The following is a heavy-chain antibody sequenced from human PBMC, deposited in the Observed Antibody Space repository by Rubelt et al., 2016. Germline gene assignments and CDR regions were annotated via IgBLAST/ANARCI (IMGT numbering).Heavy chain of an antibody. D-gene: IGHD3-10*01. CDR2: TSYDGSPK. CDR3: ARPGGY. Sequence: QVQLVESGGGVVQPGRSLRLSCAASGFNFRDYAMYWVRQAPGKGLEWVAVTSYDGSPKYYADSVKGRFTLSRDNSNKTLYLQMNSRTTEDTAVYYCARPGGYWGQGTLVTVSS. CDR1: GFNFRDYA. V-gene: IGHV3-30*04. J-gene: IGHJ4*01.